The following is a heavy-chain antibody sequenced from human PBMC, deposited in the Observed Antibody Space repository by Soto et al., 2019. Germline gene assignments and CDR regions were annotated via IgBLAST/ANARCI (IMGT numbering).Heavy chain of an antibody. CDR3: ARVWGYYDSSGYFTPDAFDY. CDR2: INPSGGST. D-gene: IGHD3-22*01. J-gene: IGHJ4*02. V-gene: IGHV1-46*01. Sequence: ASVKVSCKASGYTFTSYYMHWVRQAPGQGLEWMGIINPSGGSTSYAQKYQGRVTMTRDTSTSTVYMELSSLRSEDTAVYYFARVWGYYDSSGYFTPDAFDYWGQGTLVTVSS. CDR1: GYTFTSYY.